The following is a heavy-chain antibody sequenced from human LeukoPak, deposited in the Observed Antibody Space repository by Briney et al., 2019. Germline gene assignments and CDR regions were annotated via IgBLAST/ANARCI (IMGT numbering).Heavy chain of an antibody. J-gene: IGHJ4*02. CDR2: IYQSGST. V-gene: IGHV4-38-2*02. CDR1: GYSISSGYY. D-gene: IGHD2-2*02. CDR3: ARVPPKYCSSTSCHIDY. Sequence: SETLSLTCTVSGYSISSGYYWGWIRQPPGKGLEWIGSIYQSGSTYYNPSLKSRVTISVDTSKNQFSLKLSSVTAADTAVYYCARVPPKYCSSTSCHIDYWGQGTLVTVSS.